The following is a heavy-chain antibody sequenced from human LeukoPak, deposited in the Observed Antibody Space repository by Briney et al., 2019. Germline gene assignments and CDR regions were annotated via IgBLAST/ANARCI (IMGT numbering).Heavy chain of an antibody. D-gene: IGHD3-10*01. V-gene: IGHV3-21*01. CDR3: ARELMVRGIIRKNFDS. CDR1: GFTFSRYN. J-gene: IGHJ4*02. CDR2: ISTSSNYR. Sequence: GGSLRLSCVASGFTFSRYNINWVRQAPGKGLEWVSSISTSSNYRYYADSVKGRFTISRDNAKKLLYLQMNSLRAEDTAVYYCARELMVRGIIRKNFDSWGQGTLVTVSS.